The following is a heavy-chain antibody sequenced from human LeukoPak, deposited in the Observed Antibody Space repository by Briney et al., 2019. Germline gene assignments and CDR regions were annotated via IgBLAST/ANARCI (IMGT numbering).Heavy chain of an antibody. CDR1: GFTVSSNY. J-gene: IGHJ4*02. Sequence: GGSLRLSCAASGFTVSSNYMSWVRQAPGKGLEWVSVIYSGGSTYYADSVKGRFTISRHNSKNTLYLQMNSLRAEDTAVYYCAKDSEARSSSGWYLFAYWGQGTLVTVSS. V-gene: IGHV3-53*04. D-gene: IGHD6-19*01. CDR2: IYSGGST. CDR3: AKDSEARSSSGWYLFAY.